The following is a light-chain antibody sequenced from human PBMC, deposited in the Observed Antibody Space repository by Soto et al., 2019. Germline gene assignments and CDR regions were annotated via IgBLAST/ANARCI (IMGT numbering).Light chain of an antibody. V-gene: IGKV3-15*01. J-gene: IGKJ3*01. CDR2: GAS. CDR1: QSVSSF. Sequence: EIVVTQSPATLSVSPGERATLSCRVSQSVSSFLAWYQHKPGQAPRLLIYGASTRATGIPVRFSGSGSGTEFTLTISSLQSDDCAVYYCQHYNNWPFTFGPWTKVDIK. CDR3: QHYNNWPFT.